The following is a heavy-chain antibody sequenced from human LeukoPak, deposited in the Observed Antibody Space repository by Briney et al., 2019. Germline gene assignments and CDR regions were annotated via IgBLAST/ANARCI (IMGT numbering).Heavy chain of an antibody. V-gene: IGHV3-53*01. CDR3: ARGVLMGRFDS. CDR2: IYSGGST. D-gene: IGHD3-10*01. CDR1: GFTVSSNY. Sequence: GGSLRLSCAASGFTVSSNYMSWVRQAPGRGLEWGSVIYSGGSTYYADSVKGRFTISRDNSKNTLYLQMNSLRAEDTAVYYCARGVLMGRFDSWGQGTLVTVSS. J-gene: IGHJ4*02.